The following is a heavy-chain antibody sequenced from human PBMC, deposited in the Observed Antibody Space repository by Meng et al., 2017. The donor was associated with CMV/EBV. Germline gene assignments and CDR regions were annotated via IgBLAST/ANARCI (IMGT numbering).Heavy chain of an antibody. CDR3: ARDGDYYDSVNFDY. CDR1: GFTFSSYG. J-gene: IGHJ4*02. D-gene: IGHD3-22*01. V-gene: IGHV3-21*01. CDR2: ISSSSSYI. Sequence: GESLKISCAASGFTFSSYGMHWVRQAPGKGLEWVSSISSSSSYIYYADSVKGRFTISRDNAKNSLYLQMNSLRAEDTAVYYCARDGDYYDSVNFDYWGQGTLVTVSS.